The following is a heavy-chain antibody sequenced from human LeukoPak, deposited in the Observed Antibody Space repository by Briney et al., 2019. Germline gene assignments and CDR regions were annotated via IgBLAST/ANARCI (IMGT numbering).Heavy chain of an antibody. CDR2: IIDSGDIT. CDR3: AKLGGQEVYNYYVGV. Sequence: GGSLRLSCEASGFTFSSYAMSWVRQAPGKGMEWVSGIIDSGDITYYANSVKGRFTISRDNSKNTLYLQMNRLRAEDTAVYYCAKLGGQEVYNYYVGVWGKGTTVAVSS. D-gene: IGHD3-16*01. V-gene: IGHV3-23*01. J-gene: IGHJ6*03. CDR1: GFTFSSYA.